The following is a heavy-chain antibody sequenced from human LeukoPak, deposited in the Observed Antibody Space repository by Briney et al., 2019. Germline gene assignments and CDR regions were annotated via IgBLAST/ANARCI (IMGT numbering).Heavy chain of an antibody. CDR2: INHSGST. CDR1: GGSFSGYY. V-gene: IGHV4-34*01. D-gene: IGHD6-19*01. Sequence: SETLSLTCAVYGGSFSGYYWSWIRQPPGKGLEWIGEINHSGSTNYNPSLKSRVTISVDTSKNQFSLKLSSVTAADTAVYYCARTNLGSGWRFDYWGQGTLVTVSS. J-gene: IGHJ4*02. CDR3: ARTNLGSGWRFDY.